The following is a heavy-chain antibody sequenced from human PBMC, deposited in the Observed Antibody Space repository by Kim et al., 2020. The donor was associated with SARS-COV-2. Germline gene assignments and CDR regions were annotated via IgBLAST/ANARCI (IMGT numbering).Heavy chain of an antibody. CDR1: GFTFSSYG. Sequence: GGSPRLSCAASGFTFSSYGMHWVRQAPGKGLEWVAVISYDGSNKYYADSVKGRFTISRDNSKNTLYLQMNSLRAEDTAVYYCAKDPLGASTTGNWFDPWG. CDR3: AKDPLGASTTGNWFDP. D-gene: IGHD1-26*01. J-gene: IGHJ5*02. V-gene: IGHV3-30*18. CDR2: ISYDGSNK.